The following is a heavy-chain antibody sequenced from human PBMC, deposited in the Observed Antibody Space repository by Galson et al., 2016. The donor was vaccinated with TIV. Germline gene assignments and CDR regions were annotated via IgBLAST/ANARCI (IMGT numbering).Heavy chain of an antibody. J-gene: IGHJ6*02. D-gene: IGHD6-13*01. V-gene: IGHV3-15*01. CDR3: TTARIAAAGWYYYGMDV. Sequence: SLRLSCAASGFTFGNAWMSWVRQAPGKGLEWVGRIKSKTDGGTTDYAAPVKGRFTISRDDSKNTRYLQMNSLKTEDTAVYYCTTARIAAAGWYYYGMDVWGQGTTVTVSS. CDR2: IKSKTDGGTT. CDR1: GFTFGNAW.